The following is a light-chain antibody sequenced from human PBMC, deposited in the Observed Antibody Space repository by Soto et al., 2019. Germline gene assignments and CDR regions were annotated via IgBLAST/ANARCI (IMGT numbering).Light chain of an antibody. Sequence: QSVLTQPPSASGTPGQRVTISCSGSSSNIGSNTVKWYQQLPGTAPKLLIYSNDQRPSGVPDRVSGSRSGTSASLAISGLQSEDEADYYCAAWGDSLNGYVFGLGTKVTVL. J-gene: IGLJ1*01. CDR1: SSNIGSNT. CDR3: AAWGDSLNGYV. V-gene: IGLV1-44*01. CDR2: SND.